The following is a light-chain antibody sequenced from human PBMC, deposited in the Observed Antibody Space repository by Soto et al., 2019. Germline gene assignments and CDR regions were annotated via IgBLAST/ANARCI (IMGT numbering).Light chain of an antibody. CDR3: QQYNTWHPKMA. Sequence: VVTQSPATLSVFPGETATLSCRASQSVSSDLAWYQQRPGQAPRRLIYGASTRATGIPARFRGCGSGTEFRLPISSLQSEDFATYYCQQYNTWHPKMAFGRGTKVEIK. CDR1: QSVSSD. V-gene: IGKV3-15*01. J-gene: IGKJ1*01. CDR2: GAS.